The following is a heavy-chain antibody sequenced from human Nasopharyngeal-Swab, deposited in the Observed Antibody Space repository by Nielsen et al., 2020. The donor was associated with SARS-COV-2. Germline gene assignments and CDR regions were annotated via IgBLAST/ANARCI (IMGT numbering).Heavy chain of an antibody. Sequence: GESLKISCAASGFSFRSYWMHWVRQAPGKGLVWVSCINSDGTTTRYADSVKGRFTVSRDNAKNTLYLQMNSLRAEDTAVYYCAKDSGAGFCDGGSCFPTNHWGQGTLVTVSS. V-gene: IGHV3-74*01. J-gene: IGHJ5*02. CDR1: GFSFRSYW. CDR2: INSDGTTT. CDR3: AKDSGAGFCDGGSCFPTNH. D-gene: IGHD2-15*01.